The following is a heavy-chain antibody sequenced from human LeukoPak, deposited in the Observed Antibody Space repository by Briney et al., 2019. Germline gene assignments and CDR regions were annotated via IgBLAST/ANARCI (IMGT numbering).Heavy chain of an antibody. CDR3: ARDSETYDYGGKGYFDY. J-gene: IGHJ4*02. CDR1: GYTFTSYY. CDR2: INPSGGST. V-gene: IGHV1-46*01. Sequence: ASVKVSCKASGYTFTSYYMHWVRQAPGQGLEWMGIINPSGGSTSYAQKFQGRVTMTRDTSTSTVYMELSSLRSEDTAVYYCARDSETYDYGGKGYFDYWGQGTLVTVSS. D-gene: IGHD4-23*01.